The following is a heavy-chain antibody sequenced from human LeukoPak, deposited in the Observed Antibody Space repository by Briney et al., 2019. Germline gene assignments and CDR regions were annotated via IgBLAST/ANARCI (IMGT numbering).Heavy chain of an antibody. J-gene: IGHJ5*02. CDR2: ISYDGSNK. CDR3: ANHPNGDIVATMT. D-gene: IGHD5-12*01. V-gene: IGHV3-30*18. Sequence: GGSLRLSCAASGFTFSSYAMSWVRQAPGKGLEWVAVISYDGSNKYYADSVKGRFTISRDNSKNTLYLQMNSLRAEDTAVYYCANHPNGDIVATMTWGQGTLVTVSS. CDR1: GFTFSSYA.